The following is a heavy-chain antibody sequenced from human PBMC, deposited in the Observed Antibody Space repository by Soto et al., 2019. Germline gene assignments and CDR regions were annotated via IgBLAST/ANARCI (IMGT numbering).Heavy chain of an antibody. CDR3: ASYVGRDDSSGYYRHDAFDI. CDR1: GYTFTSYY. Sequence: AAVKVSCKASGYTFTSYYMHWVPQAPGQGIEWMGWINPNSGGTNYAQKFQGRVSMTRVTSISTAYMELCRLRSDDTAVYYCASYVGRDDSSGYYRHDAFDIWGQGTMVTVSS. J-gene: IGHJ3*02. V-gene: IGHV1-2*02. CDR2: INPNSGGT. D-gene: IGHD3-22*01.